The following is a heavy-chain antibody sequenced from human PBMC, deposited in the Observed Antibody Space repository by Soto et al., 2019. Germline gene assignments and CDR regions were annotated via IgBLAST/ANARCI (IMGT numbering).Heavy chain of an antibody. Sequence: GASVKVSCEACGEGFTSYGLCWPRQAPGQGLEWMGWISAYNGNTNYAQKLQGRVTMTTDTSTSTAYMELRSLRSDDTAVYYCARDGYSSGWADYWGQGTLVTVSS. CDR3: ARDGYSSGWADY. CDR2: ISAYNGNT. V-gene: IGHV1-18*01. D-gene: IGHD6-19*01. J-gene: IGHJ4*02. CDR1: GEGFTSYG.